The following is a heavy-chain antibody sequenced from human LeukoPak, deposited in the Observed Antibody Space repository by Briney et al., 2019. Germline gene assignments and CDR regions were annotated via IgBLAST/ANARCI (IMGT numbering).Heavy chain of an antibody. D-gene: IGHD6-19*01. J-gene: IGHJ4*02. Sequence: PGGSLRLSCAASGFTFSSYEMNWVRQAPGKGLEWVSSISSSSYIYYADSVKGRFTISRDNAKNSLCLQMNSLRAEDTAVYYCARDQYSSGWYFYWGQGTLVTVSS. V-gene: IGHV3-21*01. CDR2: ISSSSYI. CDR3: ARDQYSSGWYFY. CDR1: GFTFSSYE.